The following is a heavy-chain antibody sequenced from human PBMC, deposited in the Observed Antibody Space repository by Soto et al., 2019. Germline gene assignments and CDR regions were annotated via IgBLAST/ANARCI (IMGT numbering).Heavy chain of an antibody. CDR1: GGSISSYY. CDR2: IYYSGST. Sequence: SETLSLTCTVSGGSISSYYWSWIRQPPGKGLEWIGYIYYSGSTNYNPSLKSRVTISVDTSKNQFSLKLSSVTAADTAVYYCARARGIAAADYYYYGMDVWGQGTTVTVSS. D-gene: IGHD6-13*01. V-gene: IGHV4-59*01. CDR3: ARARGIAAADYYYYGMDV. J-gene: IGHJ6*02.